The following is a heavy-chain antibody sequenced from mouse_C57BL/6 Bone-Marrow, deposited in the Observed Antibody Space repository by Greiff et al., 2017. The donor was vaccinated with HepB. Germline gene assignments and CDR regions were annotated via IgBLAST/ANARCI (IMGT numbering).Heavy chain of an antibody. D-gene: IGHD1-1*01. Sequence: VKLMESGPELVKPGASVKISCKASGYAFSSSWMNWVKQRPGKGLEWIGRIYPGDGDTNYNGKFKGKATLTADKSSSTAYMQLSSLTSEDSAVYFCARLLRPDYWGQGTTLTVSS. V-gene: IGHV1-82*01. CDR2: IYPGDGDT. CDR3: ARLLRPDY. CDR1: GYAFSSSW. J-gene: IGHJ2*01.